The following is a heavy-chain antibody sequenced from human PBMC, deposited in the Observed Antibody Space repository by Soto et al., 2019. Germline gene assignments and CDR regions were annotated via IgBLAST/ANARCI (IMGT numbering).Heavy chain of an antibody. Sequence: PGGSLRLSCAASGFTFSDAWMSWVRQAPGKGLEWIGRIKSKVDGGTTDYDAPVKGRFTISRDDSKNTLFLQMNGLITEDTAVYYCTTTYHYDDYWSQGTLVTVSS. J-gene: IGHJ4*02. V-gene: IGHV3-15*01. CDR3: TTTYHYDDY. CDR1: GFTFSDAW. D-gene: IGHD3-22*01. CDR2: IKSKVDGGTT.